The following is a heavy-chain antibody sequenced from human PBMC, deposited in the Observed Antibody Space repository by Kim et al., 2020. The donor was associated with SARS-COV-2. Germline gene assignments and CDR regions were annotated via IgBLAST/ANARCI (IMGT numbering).Heavy chain of an antibody. V-gene: IGHV3-23*01. Sequence: GGSLRLSCSASGFTFSSYAMSWVRQAPGKGLKWVSDISDSGVTPNYADSVKGRFTISRDNSKNTLFLQMNSLRAEDTAVYYCAKYPTHSYDSGYFDYWG. D-gene: IGHD3-22*01. J-gene: IGHJ4*03. CDR3: AKYPTHSYDSGYFDY. CDR1: GFTFSSYA. CDR2: ISDSGVTP.